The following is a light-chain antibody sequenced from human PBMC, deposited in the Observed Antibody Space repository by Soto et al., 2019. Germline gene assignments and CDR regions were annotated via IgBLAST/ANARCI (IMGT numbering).Light chain of an antibody. CDR2: KVS. Sequence: DAVMTQSPLSLPVTLGQPASISCRSSQSLVHSNGNTYLNWFQQRPGQSPRRLLYKVSIRDSGVPDRVSGRGSGTDFTLKISRVEADDLGVYYCIQGTRWSRTIGQGTKVEIK. J-gene: IGKJ1*01. CDR1: QSLVHSNGNTY. V-gene: IGKV2-30*02. CDR3: IQGTRWSRT.